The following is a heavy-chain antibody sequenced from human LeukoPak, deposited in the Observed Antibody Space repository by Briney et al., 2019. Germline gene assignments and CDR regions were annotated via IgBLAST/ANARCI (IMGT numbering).Heavy chain of an antibody. CDR1: GFTFSSYW. Sequence: GGSLRLSCAASGFTFSSYWMHWVRQAPGKGLVWVSRINTDGSSTSYADSVKGRFTISRDNAKNTLYLQMNSLRAEDTAVYYCARVDIVATITDYYYYMDVWGKGTTVTVSS. CDR2: INTDGSST. V-gene: IGHV3-74*01. D-gene: IGHD5-12*01. CDR3: ARVDIVATITDYYYYMDV. J-gene: IGHJ6*03.